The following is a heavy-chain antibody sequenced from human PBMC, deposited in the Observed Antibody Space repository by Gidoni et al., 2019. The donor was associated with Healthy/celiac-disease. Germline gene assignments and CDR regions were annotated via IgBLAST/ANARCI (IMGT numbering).Heavy chain of an antibody. CDR3: ARGRELYNSPEWDYYYMDV. CDR1: GGTFSSYA. V-gene: IGHV1-69*01. J-gene: IGHJ6*03. Sequence: QVQLVQSGAEVKKPGSSVKVSCKASGGTFSSYAISWVRQAPGQGLEWMGGIIPIFGTANYAQKFQGRVTITADESTSTAYMELSSLRSEDTAVYYCARGRELYNSPEWDYYYMDVWGKGTTVTVSS. CDR2: IIPIFGTA. D-gene: IGHD1-1*01.